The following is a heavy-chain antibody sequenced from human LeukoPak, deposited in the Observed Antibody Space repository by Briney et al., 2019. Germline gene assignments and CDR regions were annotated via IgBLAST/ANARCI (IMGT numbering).Heavy chain of an antibody. CDR2: ISSRSSYL. Sequence: PGGSLRLSCAASGFTFSSYSVNWVRQAPGKGLEWVSSISSRSSYLYYADSVKGRFTISRDNAKNSLYLQMHSLRAEDTAVYYCARSYSSSSRYMGVWGKGTTVTVSS. CDR3: ARSYSSSSRYMGV. D-gene: IGHD6-6*01. CDR1: GFTFSSYS. J-gene: IGHJ6*03. V-gene: IGHV3-21*01.